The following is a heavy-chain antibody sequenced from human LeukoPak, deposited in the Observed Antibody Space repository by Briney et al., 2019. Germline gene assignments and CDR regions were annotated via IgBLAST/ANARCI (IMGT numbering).Heavy chain of an antibody. CDR1: GFTFDDYA. Sequence: GRSLRLSCAASGFTFDDYAMPWVRQAPGKGLEWVSGISWNSGSIGYADSVKGRFTISRDNAKNSLYLQMNSLRAEDTALYYCAKDIGSGWYAFDYWGQGTLVTVSS. CDR3: AKDIGSGWYAFDY. D-gene: IGHD6-19*01. J-gene: IGHJ4*02. V-gene: IGHV3-9*01. CDR2: ISWNSGSI.